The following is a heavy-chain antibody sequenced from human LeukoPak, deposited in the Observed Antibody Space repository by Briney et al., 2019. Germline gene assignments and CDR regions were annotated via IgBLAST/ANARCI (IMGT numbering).Heavy chain of an antibody. CDR1: GFTFSSYW. Sequence: GGSLRLSCAASGFTFSSYWMSWVRRAPGKGLEWVANIKQDGSEKYYVDSVKGRFTISRDNAKNSLYLQMNSLRAEDTAVYYCARVGAVDTAMADYYYYGMDVWGQGTTVTVSS. J-gene: IGHJ6*02. CDR3: ARVGAVDTAMADYYYYGMDV. CDR2: IKQDGSEK. V-gene: IGHV3-7*05. D-gene: IGHD5-18*01.